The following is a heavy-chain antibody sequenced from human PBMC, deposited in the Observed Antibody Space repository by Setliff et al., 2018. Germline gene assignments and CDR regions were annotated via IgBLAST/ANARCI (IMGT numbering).Heavy chain of an antibody. Sequence: GASVKVSCKASGYTFTRHGISWVRQAPGQGLEWMGWISVYNGDTNYPQRLQGRVTMTTDTSTSTAYMELRSLRSDDTAVYYCARGIYYFDIMGDPWGQGTLVTVSS. J-gene: IGHJ5*02. CDR3: ARGIYYFDIMGDP. CDR2: ISVYNGDT. D-gene: IGHD3-22*01. V-gene: IGHV1-18*01. CDR1: GYTFTRHG.